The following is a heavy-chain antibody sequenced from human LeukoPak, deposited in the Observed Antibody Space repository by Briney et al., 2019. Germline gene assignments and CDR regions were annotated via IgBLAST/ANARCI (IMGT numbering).Heavy chain of an antibody. J-gene: IGHJ4*02. CDR3: AKVEGWLFSEYYFDY. D-gene: IGHD3-22*01. Sequence: QAGRSLRLSCAASGFTFSSYGMPWVRQAPGKGLEWVAVISYDGSNKYYADSVKGRFTISRDNSKNTLYLQMNSLRAEDTAVYYCAKVEGWLFSEYYFDYWGQGTLVTVSS. CDR2: ISYDGSNK. CDR1: GFTFSSYG. V-gene: IGHV3-30*18.